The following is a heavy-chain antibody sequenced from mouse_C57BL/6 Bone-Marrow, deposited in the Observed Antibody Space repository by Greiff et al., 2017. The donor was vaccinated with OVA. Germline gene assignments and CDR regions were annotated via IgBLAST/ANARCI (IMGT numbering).Heavy chain of an antibody. CDR3: ASNYDYDVGDY. Sequence: EVQLVESGGDLVKPGGSLKLSCAASGFTFSSYGMSWVRQTPDKRLEWVATISSGGSYTYYPDSVKGRFTISRDNAKNTLYLQMSSLKSEDTAMYYCASNYDYDVGDYWGQGTTLTVSS. J-gene: IGHJ2*01. CDR1: GFTFSSYG. CDR2: ISSGGSYT. D-gene: IGHD2-4*01. V-gene: IGHV5-6*01.